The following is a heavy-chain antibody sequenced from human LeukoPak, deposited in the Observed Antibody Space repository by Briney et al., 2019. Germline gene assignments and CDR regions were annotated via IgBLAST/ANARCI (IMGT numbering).Heavy chain of an antibody. CDR1: GYTFTSNY. Sequence: ASVKVSCKASGYTFTSNYMHWVRQAPGQGLEWMGRINPNSGGTNYAQKFQGRVTMTRDTSISTAYMELSRLRSDDTAVYYCARGLNYYDSSGIDYWGQGTLVTVSS. D-gene: IGHD3-22*01. V-gene: IGHV1-2*06. CDR3: ARGLNYYDSSGIDY. J-gene: IGHJ4*02. CDR2: INPNSGGT.